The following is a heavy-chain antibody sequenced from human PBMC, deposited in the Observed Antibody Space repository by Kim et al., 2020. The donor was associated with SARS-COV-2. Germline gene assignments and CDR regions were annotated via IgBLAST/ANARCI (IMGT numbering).Heavy chain of an antibody. D-gene: IGHD3-10*01. V-gene: IGHV3-30*04. Sequence: GGSLRLSCAASGFTFSSYAMHWVRQAPGKGLEWVAVISYDGSNKYYADSVKGRFTISRDNSKNTLYLQMNSLRAEDTAVYYCARDSEHKWFGELFYGMDVWGQGTTVTVSS. CDR1: GFTFSSYA. CDR2: ISYDGSNK. CDR3: ARDSEHKWFGELFYGMDV. J-gene: IGHJ6*02.